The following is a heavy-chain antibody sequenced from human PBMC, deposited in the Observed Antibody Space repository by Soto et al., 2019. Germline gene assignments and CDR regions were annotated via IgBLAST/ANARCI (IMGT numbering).Heavy chain of an antibody. V-gene: IGHV4-34*01. CDR2: INHSGST. CDR1: GGSFSGYY. Sequence: QVQLQQWGAGLLKPSETPSLTCAVYGGSFSGYYWSWIRQPPGKGLEWIGEINHSGSTNYNPSLKSRVTISVDTSKNQFSLKLSSVTAADTAVYYCAREGYCSGGSCYSRTLDYWGQGTLVTVSS. J-gene: IGHJ4*02. D-gene: IGHD2-15*01. CDR3: AREGYCSGGSCYSRTLDY.